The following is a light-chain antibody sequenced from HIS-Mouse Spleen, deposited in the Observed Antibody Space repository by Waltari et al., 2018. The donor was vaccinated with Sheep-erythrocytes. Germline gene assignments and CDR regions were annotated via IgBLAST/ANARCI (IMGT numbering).Light chain of an antibody. J-gene: IGLJ1*01. Sequence: QSALTQPRSVSGSPGQSVTISRTGTSSDVGGYHYVPWYQQHPGKAPKLMNYDVSKRPSGVPDRFSGSKSGNTASLTISGLQAEDEADYYCCSYAGSYNHVFATGTKVTVL. CDR3: CSYAGSYNHV. CDR2: DVS. CDR1: SSDVGGYHY. V-gene: IGLV2-11*01.